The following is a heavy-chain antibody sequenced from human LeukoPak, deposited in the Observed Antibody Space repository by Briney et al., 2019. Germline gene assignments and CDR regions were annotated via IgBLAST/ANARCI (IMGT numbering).Heavy chain of an antibody. Sequence: PGGSLRLSCAASGFTFSSYAMSWVRQAPGKGLEWVSAISGSGGSTYYADSVKGRFTISRDNSKNTLYLQMNSLRAEDTVVYYCAKRGATVTTKGNDYWGQGTLVTVSS. D-gene: IGHD4-17*01. CDR3: AKRGATVTTKGNDY. V-gene: IGHV3-23*01. J-gene: IGHJ4*02. CDR1: GFTFSSYA. CDR2: ISGSGGST.